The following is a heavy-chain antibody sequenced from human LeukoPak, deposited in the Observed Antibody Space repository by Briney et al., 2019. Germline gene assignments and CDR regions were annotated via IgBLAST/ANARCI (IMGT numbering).Heavy chain of an antibody. J-gene: IGHJ4*02. Sequence: GASVKVSCKASGGTFGSYAISWVRQAPGQGLEWMGRIIPILGIANYAQKFQGRVTITADKSTSTAYMELSSLRSEDTAVYYCARVHGPYYFDYWGQGTLVTVSS. CDR1: GGTFGSYA. V-gene: IGHV1-69*04. CDR2: IIPILGIA. CDR3: ARVHGPYYFDY.